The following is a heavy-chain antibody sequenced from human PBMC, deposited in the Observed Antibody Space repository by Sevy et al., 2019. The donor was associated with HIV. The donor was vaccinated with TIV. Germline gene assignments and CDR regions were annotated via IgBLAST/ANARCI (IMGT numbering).Heavy chain of an antibody. J-gene: IGHJ5*02. D-gene: IGHD1-26*01. V-gene: IGHV4-59*01. Sequence: SETLSLTCTVSGGSISSYYWSWIRQPPGKGLEWIGYIYYSGSTNYNPSLKSRVTISVDTSKNQFSLKLGSVTAADTAVYYCARDSRATTGVNWFDPWGQGTLVTVSS. CDR2: IYYSGST. CDR1: GGSISSYY. CDR3: ARDSRATTGVNWFDP.